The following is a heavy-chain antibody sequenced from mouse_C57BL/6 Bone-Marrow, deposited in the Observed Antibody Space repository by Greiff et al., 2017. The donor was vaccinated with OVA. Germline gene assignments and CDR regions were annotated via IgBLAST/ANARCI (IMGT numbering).Heavy chain of an antibody. V-gene: IGHV5-15*01. D-gene: IGHD3-2*02. CDR3: ARPDSSGRGFAY. CDR2: ISNLAYSI. CDR1: GFTFSDYG. Sequence: EVKLMESGGGLVQPGGSLKLSCAASGFTFSDYGMAWVRQAPRQGPEWVAFISNLAYSIDYADTVTGRVTISRENAKNTLYLEMSRLRSEDTAMYYCARPDSSGRGFAYWGQGTLVTVSA. J-gene: IGHJ3*01.